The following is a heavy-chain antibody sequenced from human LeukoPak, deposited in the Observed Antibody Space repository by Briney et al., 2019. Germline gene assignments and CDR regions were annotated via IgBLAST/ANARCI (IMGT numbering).Heavy chain of an antibody. CDR3: AKGEQQLVRAIDY. CDR1: GFTFSSYG. D-gene: IGHD6-13*01. V-gene: IGHV3-30*02. CDR2: IRYDGSNK. J-gene: IGHJ4*02. Sequence: GGSLRLSCAASGFTFSSYGMHWVRQAPGKGLEWVAFIRYDGSNKYYADSVKGRFTISRDNSKNTLYLQMNSLRAEDTAVYYCAKGEQQLVRAIDYWGQGTLVTVSS.